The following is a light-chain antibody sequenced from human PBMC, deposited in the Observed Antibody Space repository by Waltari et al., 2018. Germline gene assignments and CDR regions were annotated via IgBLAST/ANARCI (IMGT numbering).Light chain of an antibody. Sequence: DIVMTQFPDSLAVSLGERATINCKSSQSVLFTSNNKNYLAWYQQKPGQPPKLLIYWASTRDSGVPDRFSGSGSGTDFSLTISSLQAEDVAVYYCQQYYSTPSFGQGTKLAI. CDR1: QSVLFTSNNKNY. V-gene: IGKV4-1*01. CDR3: QQYYSTPS. CDR2: WAS. J-gene: IGKJ2*01.